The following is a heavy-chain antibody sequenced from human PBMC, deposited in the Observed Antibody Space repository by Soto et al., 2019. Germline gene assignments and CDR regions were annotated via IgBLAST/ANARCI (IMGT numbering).Heavy chain of an antibody. D-gene: IGHD6-13*01. V-gene: IGHV4-59*08. CDR1: GGSISSYY. CDR2: IYYSGST. Sequence: PSETLSLTCTVSGGSISSYYWSWIRQPPGKGLEWIGYIYYSGSTNYNPSLKSRVTISVDTSKNQFSLKLSSVTAADTAVYYCARHVGHSSSWYWFDPWGQGTLVTVSS. J-gene: IGHJ5*02. CDR3: ARHVGHSSSWYWFDP.